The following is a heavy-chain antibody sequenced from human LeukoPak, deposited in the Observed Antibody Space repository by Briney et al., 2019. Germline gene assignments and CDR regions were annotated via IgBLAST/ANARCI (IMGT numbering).Heavy chain of an antibody. V-gene: IGHV4-59*08. CDR1: GGSISSYY. Sequence: SGTPSLTCTVSGGSISSYYWSWIRQPPGKGLEWIAYISDIGSINYNPSLKSRVTISLDTSKNQFSLKLSSVTAADTAVYYCAGHHPRNTVDFWGQGTLVTVSS. D-gene: IGHD2/OR15-2a*01. CDR3: AGHHPRNTVDF. J-gene: IGHJ4*02. CDR2: ISDIGSI.